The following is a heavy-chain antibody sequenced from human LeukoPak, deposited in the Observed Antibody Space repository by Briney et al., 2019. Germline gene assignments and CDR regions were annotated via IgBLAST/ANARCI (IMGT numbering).Heavy chain of an antibody. Sequence: SETLSLTCAVYGGSFSDYYWSWIRQPPGKGLEWIGYIYYSGSTYYNPSLKSRVTISVDTSKNQFSLKLSSVTAADTAVYYCAKATGSPIFDYWGQGTLVTVSS. CDR1: GGSFSDYY. CDR2: IYYSGST. CDR3: AKATGSPIFDY. V-gene: IGHV4-30-4*01. D-gene: IGHD3-10*01. J-gene: IGHJ4*02.